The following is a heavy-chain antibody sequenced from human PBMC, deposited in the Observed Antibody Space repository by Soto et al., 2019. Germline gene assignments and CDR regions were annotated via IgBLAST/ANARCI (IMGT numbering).Heavy chain of an antibody. CDR1: CSAFTGCS. V-gene: IGHV4-34*01. CDR3: ARLKSSFDFWSGYYSEHDAFDI. Sequence: TLSLTSAHYCSAFTGCSWSWMRKPPGSGLEWIGEINHSGSTNYNPSLKSRVTISVDTSKNQFSLKLSSVTAADTAVYYCARLKSSFDFWSGYYSEHDAFDIWGQGTMVTVSS. D-gene: IGHD3-3*01. CDR2: INHSGST. J-gene: IGHJ3*02.